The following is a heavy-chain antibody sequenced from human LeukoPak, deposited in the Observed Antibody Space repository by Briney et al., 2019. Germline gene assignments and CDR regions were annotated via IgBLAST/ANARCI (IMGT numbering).Heavy chain of an antibody. CDR3: ARGPQQLGFYYYCGMDV. CDR1: GGSISSYY. J-gene: IGHJ6*02. Sequence: SETLSLTCTVSGGSISSYYWSWIRQPPGKGLEWIGYIYYSGSTNYNPSLKSRVTISVDTSKNQFSLKLSSVTAADTAVYYCARGPQQLGFYYYCGMDVWGQGTTVTVSS. D-gene: IGHD6-13*01. CDR2: IYYSGST. V-gene: IGHV4-59*12.